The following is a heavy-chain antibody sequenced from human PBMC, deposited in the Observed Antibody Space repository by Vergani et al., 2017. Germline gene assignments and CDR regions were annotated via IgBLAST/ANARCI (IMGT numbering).Heavy chain of an antibody. V-gene: IGHV5-51*01. CDR3: ASLYLAAAVGADAFDI. Sequence: EVQLVQSGAEVKKPGESLKISCKGSGYSFTSYWIGWVRQMPGKGLEWMGIIYPGDSDTRYSPSFQGQVTISADKSISTAYLQWSSLKASDTAMYYCASLYLAAAVGADAFDIWGQGTMVTVSS. D-gene: IGHD6-13*01. J-gene: IGHJ3*02. CDR2: IYPGDSDT. CDR1: GYSFTSYW.